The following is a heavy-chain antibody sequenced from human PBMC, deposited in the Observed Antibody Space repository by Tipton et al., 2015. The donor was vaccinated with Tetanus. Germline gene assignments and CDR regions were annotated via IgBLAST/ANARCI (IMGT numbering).Heavy chain of an antibody. J-gene: IGHJ5*01. CDR3: AKDISIRSSSWFDY. CDR2: ISWNSGSI. CDR1: GFAFDDYA. D-gene: IGHD6-13*01. V-gene: IGHV3-9*01. Sequence: SLRLSCAASGFAFDDYAMHWVRQAPGKGLEWVSGISWNSGSIGYADSVKGRFTISRDNAKNSLYLQMNSLRAEDTALYYCAKDISIRSSSWFDYWGQGTLVTVSS.